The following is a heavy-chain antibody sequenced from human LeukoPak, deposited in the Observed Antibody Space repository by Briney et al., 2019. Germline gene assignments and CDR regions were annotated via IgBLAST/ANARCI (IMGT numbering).Heavy chain of an antibody. CDR2: FSGSGGST. D-gene: IGHD3-22*01. CDR3: AKDRYYYDSSGYPSFGY. J-gene: IGHJ4*02. V-gene: IGHV3-23*01. CDR1: GFTFSSYG. Sequence: PGGSLRLSCAASGFTFSSYGMSWVRQAPGKGLEGVSAFSGSGGSTYYADSVKGRFTISRDNSKNTLYLQMNSLRAEDTAVYYCAKDRYYYDSSGYPSFGYWGQGTLVTVSS.